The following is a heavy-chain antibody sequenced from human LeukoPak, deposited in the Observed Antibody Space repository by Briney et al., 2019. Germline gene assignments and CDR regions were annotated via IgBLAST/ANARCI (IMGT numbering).Heavy chain of an antibody. V-gene: IGHV3-11*01. CDR2: ISSSGSTI. CDR3: ARYDSSGSHFEY. CDR1: GFTFSDYY. D-gene: IGHD3-22*01. Sequence: PGGSLRLSCAASGFTFSDYYMSWIRQAPGKGLEWVSYISSSGSTIYYADSVKGRFTISRDNAKNSLYLQMNSLRSEDTAVYYCARYDSSGSHFEYWGQGTLLTVSS. J-gene: IGHJ4*02.